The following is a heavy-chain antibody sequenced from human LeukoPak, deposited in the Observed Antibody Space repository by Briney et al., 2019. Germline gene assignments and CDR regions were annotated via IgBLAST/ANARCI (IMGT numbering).Heavy chain of an antibody. CDR1: GYTFSSYD. V-gene: IGHV1-8*01. CDR2: MNPNSGNT. J-gene: IGHJ5*02. D-gene: IGHD3-16*01. Sequence: GASVKVSCKASGYTFSSYDINWVRQAAGKGLEWMGWMNPNSGNTGYAQKFQGRVTMTRNTSISTAYMELSSLRSEDTAVYYCARGPRRDGMIRGGVDPWGQGTLVTVSS. CDR3: ARGPRRDGMIRGGVDP.